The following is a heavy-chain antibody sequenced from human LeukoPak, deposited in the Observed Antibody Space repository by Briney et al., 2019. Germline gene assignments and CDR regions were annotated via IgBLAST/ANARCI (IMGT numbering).Heavy chain of an antibody. J-gene: IGHJ6*03. CDR3: ARRRGMIVVVGNYMDV. D-gene: IGHD2-2*01. CDR2: FYHSGST. CDR1: GGFNTHYY. Sequence: PSETLSLTCSVSGGFNTHYYWSWIRQPPGKGLEWIGYFYHSGSTNYNPSLKSRVTISVDTSKNHFSLKLSSVTAADTAVYYCARRRGMIVVVGNYMDVWGKGTTVTVSS. V-gene: IGHV4-59*12.